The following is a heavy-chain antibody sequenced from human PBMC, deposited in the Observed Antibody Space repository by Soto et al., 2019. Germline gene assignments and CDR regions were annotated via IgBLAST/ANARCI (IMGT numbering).Heavy chain of an antibody. V-gene: IGHV3-11*06. CDR3: ARVDGESRMDV. Sequence: QVQLVESGGGLVKPGGSLRLSCAASGFTFSDYYMKWIRQAPGKGLEWISYIVSGSTYTNYADSVKGRFTISRDNAKESLYLEMNSLRAEDTAVYYCARVDGESRMDVWGQGTTVSVSS. J-gene: IGHJ6*02. CDR2: IVSGSTYT. D-gene: IGHD2-21*01. CDR1: GFTFSDYY.